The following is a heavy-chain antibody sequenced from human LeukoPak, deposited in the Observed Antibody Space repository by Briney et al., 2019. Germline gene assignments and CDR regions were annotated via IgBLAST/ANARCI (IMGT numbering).Heavy chain of an antibody. CDR2: IYYSGST. V-gene: IGHV4-61*01. Sequence: SETLSLTCTVSGVSVSSGSYYWRWIRQPPGKGLEWIGYIYYSGSTNYNPSLKSRVTISVDTSKNQFSLKLSSVTAADTAVYYCARAPTITIFGVVIKQAWFDPWGQGTLVTVSS. CDR3: ARAPTITIFGVVIKQAWFDP. J-gene: IGHJ5*02. CDR1: GVSVSSGSYY. D-gene: IGHD3-3*01.